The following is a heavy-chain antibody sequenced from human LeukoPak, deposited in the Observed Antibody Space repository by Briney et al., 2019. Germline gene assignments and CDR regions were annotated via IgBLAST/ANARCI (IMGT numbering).Heavy chain of an antibody. Sequence: PSETLSLTCTVSGGSISCYYWSWIRQPPGKGLEWIGYIYYSGSTNYNPSLKSRVTISVDTSKNQFSLKLSSVTAADTAVYYCARQRATIAAYYFDYWGQGTLVTVSS. CDR3: ARQRATIAAYYFDY. CDR2: IYYSGST. D-gene: IGHD6-25*01. J-gene: IGHJ4*02. V-gene: IGHV4-59*08. CDR1: GGSISCYY.